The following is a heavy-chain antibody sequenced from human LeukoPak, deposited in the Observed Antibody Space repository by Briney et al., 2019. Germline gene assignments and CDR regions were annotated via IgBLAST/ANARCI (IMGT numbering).Heavy chain of an antibody. CDR1: GGTFSSYA. CDR3: ARGFVVVPAAHYYYGMDV. V-gene: IGHV1-69*04. CDR2: IIPILGIA. D-gene: IGHD2-2*01. J-gene: IGHJ6*02. Sequence: SVKVSCKTSGGTFSSYAIIWVRQAPGQGLEWMGRIIPILGIANYAQKFQGRVTITADKSTSTAYMELSSLRSEDTAVYYCARGFVVVPAAHYYYGMDVWGQGTTVTVSS.